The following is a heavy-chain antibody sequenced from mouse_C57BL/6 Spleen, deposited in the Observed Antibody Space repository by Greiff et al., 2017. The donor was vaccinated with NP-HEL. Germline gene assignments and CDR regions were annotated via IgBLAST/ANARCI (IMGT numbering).Heavy chain of an antibody. D-gene: IGHD2-3*01. CDR1: GFTFSSYA. CDR3: TREGYDGYGDY. Sequence: EVKLQESGEGLVKPGGSLKLSCAASGFTFSSYAMSWVRQTPEKRLEWVAYISSGGDYIYYADTVKGRFTISRDNARNTLYLQMSSLKSEDTAMYYCTREGYDGYGDYWGQGTTLTVSS. CDR2: ISSGGDYI. J-gene: IGHJ2*01. V-gene: IGHV5-9-1*02.